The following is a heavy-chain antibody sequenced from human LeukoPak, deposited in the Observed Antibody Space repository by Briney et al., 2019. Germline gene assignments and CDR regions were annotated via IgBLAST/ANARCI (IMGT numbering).Heavy chain of an antibody. Sequence: SETLSLTCTVSGGSISSYYWSWIRQPPGKGLEWIGYIYYSGSTNYNPSLKSRVTISVDTSKNQFSLKLSSVTAADTAVYYCARVSSVAVVITSSYAFDIWGQGTMVTVSS. D-gene: IGHD2-15*01. V-gene: IGHV4-59*12. CDR3: ARVSSVAVVITSSYAFDI. CDR1: GGSISSYY. J-gene: IGHJ3*02. CDR2: IYYSGST.